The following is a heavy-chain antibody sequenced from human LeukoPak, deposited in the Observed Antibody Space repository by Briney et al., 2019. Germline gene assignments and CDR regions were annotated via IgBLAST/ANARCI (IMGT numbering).Heavy chain of an antibody. CDR3: ARDTGNHPNNWLDP. V-gene: IGHV3-33*01. CDR2: IWYDGSNT. Sequence: GRSLRLSCEASGFSFSSHAMQWVRQAPGKGLEWVALIWYDGSNTYYADSVQGRFTISRDNSKNTLYLQMNSLRAEDTVIYYCARDTGNHPNNWLDPWGQGTLVTVSS. J-gene: IGHJ5*02. D-gene: IGHD1-14*01. CDR1: GFSFSSHA.